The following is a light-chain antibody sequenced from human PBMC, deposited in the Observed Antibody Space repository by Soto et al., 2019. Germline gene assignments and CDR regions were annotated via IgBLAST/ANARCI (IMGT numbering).Light chain of an antibody. Sequence: QSVLTQPASVSGSPGQPITISCTGTSSDIGDYNYVSWYQQHPGKAPKLMIYEVSNRPSGISNRFSGSKSGNTASLTISGLQADDEADYYCSSYTSTSSYVFGTGTKVTVL. CDR3: SSYTSTSSYV. J-gene: IGLJ1*01. V-gene: IGLV2-14*01. CDR1: SSDIGDYNY. CDR2: EVS.